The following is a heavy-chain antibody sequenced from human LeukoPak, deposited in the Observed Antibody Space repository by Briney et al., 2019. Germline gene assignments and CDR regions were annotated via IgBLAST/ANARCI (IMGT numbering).Heavy chain of an antibody. CDR1: GGSFSGYY. Sequence: MASETLSLTCAVYGGSFSGYYWSWIRQPPGKGLEWIGYIYYSGSTNYNPSLKSRVTISVDTSKNQFSLRLSSVTAADTAVYYCARVTGYVMEDYFDYWGQGTLVTVSS. J-gene: IGHJ4*02. CDR2: IYYSGST. CDR3: ARVTGYVMEDYFDY. D-gene: IGHD6-13*01. V-gene: IGHV4-59*01.